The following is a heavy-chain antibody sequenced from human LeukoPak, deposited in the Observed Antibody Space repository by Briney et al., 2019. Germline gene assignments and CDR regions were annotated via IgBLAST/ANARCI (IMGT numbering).Heavy chain of an antibody. Sequence: SETLSLTCTVSGGSISSYYWSWIRQPPGKGLEWVGYIYYSGSTNYNPSLKSRVTISVDTSKNQFSLKLSSVTAADTAVYYCARHSYYYDSSGYYYEWAFDIWGQGTMVTVSS. D-gene: IGHD3-22*01. V-gene: IGHV4-59*08. CDR2: IYYSGST. CDR1: GGSISSYY. J-gene: IGHJ3*02. CDR3: ARHSYYYDSSGYYYEWAFDI.